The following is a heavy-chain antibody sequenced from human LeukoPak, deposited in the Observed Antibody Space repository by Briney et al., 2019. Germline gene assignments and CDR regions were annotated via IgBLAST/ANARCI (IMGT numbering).Heavy chain of an antibody. Sequence: SGPTLVKPTQTLTLTCTFSGFSLSTSGVGVGWIRQPPGKALEWLALIYWGDDKRYSPSLKRRLTITKDTSKNQVVLTMTNMDPVDTATYYCAHKNITKSLDYWGQGTLVTVSS. CDR2: IYWGDDK. CDR1: GFSLSTSGVG. CDR3: AHKNITKSLDY. V-gene: IGHV2-5*02. J-gene: IGHJ4*02. D-gene: IGHD3-10*01.